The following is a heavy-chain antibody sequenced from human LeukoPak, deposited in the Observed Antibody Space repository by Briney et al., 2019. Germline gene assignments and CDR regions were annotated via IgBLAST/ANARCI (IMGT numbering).Heavy chain of an antibody. Sequence: ASVNVSCTASGYTFNVYYMHWVRQAPGQGLEWMGWINSNSGGTNYAQKFQGRVTMTRDTSISTAYMELSRLRSDDTAVYYCARGMEPYYYMDVWGKGTTVTVSS. CDR1: GYTFNVYY. D-gene: IGHD1-26*01. CDR2: INSNSGGT. V-gene: IGHV1-2*02. J-gene: IGHJ6*03. CDR3: ARGMEPYYYMDV.